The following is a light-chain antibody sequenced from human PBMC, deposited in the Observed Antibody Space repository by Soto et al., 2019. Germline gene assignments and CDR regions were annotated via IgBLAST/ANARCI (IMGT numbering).Light chain of an antibody. V-gene: IGKV3-20*01. CDR1: QSVTSNY. Sequence: EIVLTQSPGTLYLSAGERATLSCRASQSVTSNYLAWYQQKPGQAPRLLISGASSRATGIPDRFSGSGSGTDFTLTISRLEPEDFAVYFCQQYSTSPRTFGRGTKVEIK. CDR2: GAS. CDR3: QQYSTSPRT. J-gene: IGKJ1*01.